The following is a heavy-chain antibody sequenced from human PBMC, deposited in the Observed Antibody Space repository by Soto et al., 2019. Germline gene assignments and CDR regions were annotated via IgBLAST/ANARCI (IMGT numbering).Heavy chain of an antibody. CDR3: ARVRAFCSSTSCHDDAFDI. D-gene: IGHD2-2*01. CDR2: IYYSGST. Sequence: SETLSLTCTVSGGSISSYYLSWIRQHPGKGLEWIGYIYYSGSTYYNPSLKSRVTISVDTSKNQFSLKLSSVTAADTAVYYCARVRAFCSSTSCHDDAFDIWGQGTMVTVSS. CDR1: GGSISSYY. V-gene: IGHV4-59*06. J-gene: IGHJ3*02.